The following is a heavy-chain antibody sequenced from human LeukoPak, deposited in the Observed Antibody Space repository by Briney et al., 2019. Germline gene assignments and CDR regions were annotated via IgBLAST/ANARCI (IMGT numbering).Heavy chain of an antibody. Sequence: ASVKVSCKASGNTFTAFYIHWVRQAPGQGLEWMGWINPNNGDTNYAQKFQGRVTMTRDTSIRTAYMELNRLRSDDTAIYYCARDGGEKSFDSWGQGALVTVSS. CDR1: GNTFTAFY. D-gene: IGHD2-15*01. V-gene: IGHV1-2*02. CDR2: INPNNGDT. J-gene: IGHJ4*02. CDR3: ARDGGEKSFDS.